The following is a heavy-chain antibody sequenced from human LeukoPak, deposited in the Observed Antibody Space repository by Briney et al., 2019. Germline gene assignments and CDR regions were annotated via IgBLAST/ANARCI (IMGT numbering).Heavy chain of an antibody. CDR2: IDSDGET. CDR3: ARVSGSTLDI. J-gene: IGHJ3*02. V-gene: IGHV3-13*04. CDR1: GFTLGSYD. Sequence: GGSLRLSCRASGFTLGSYDMHWVRQGTGKGLEWVSVIDSDGETSYSGSVKGRFIVSRESARNSLYLQMNSLRAGDTAVYYCARVSGSTLDIWGQGKMVTV. D-gene: IGHD6-19*01.